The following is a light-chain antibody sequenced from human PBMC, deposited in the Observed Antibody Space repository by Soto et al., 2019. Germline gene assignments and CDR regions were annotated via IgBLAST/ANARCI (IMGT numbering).Light chain of an antibody. J-gene: IGKJ2*01. CDR1: QNIVGW. V-gene: IGKV1-5*03. CDR2: KAS. CDR3: QQYQSYPYT. Sequence: DIQMTQSPSTLSASVGDRVTITCRASQNIVGWLAWYQQKPGEAPKLLIYKASSLESGVPLRFSGSGSGTEFTLTFSSLQPDDFATYYCQQYQSYPYTFXQGTKVDIK.